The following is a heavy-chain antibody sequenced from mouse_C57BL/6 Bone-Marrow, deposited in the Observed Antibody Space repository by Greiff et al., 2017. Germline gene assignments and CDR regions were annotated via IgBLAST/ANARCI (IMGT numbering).Heavy chain of an antibody. CDR3: ARAPWFAY. CDR2: IDPSDSYT. CDR1: GYTFTSYW. V-gene: IGHV1-69*01. Sequence: VQLVESGAELVMPGASVKLSCKASGYTFTSYWMHWVKQRPGQGLEWIGEIDPSDSYTNYNQKFKGKSTLTVDKSSSTAYMQLSSLTSEDSAVYYCARAPWFAYWGQGTLVTVSA. J-gene: IGHJ3*01.